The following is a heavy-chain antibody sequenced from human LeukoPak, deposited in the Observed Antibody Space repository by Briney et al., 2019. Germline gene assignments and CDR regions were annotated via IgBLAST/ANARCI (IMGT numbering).Heavy chain of an antibody. CDR1: GGSISSSSYY. V-gene: IGHV4-39*01. CDR3: ARLRSAAGSGPSDY. J-gene: IGHJ4*02. D-gene: IGHD6-13*01. CDR2: IYYSGST. Sequence: SETLSLTCTVPGGSISSSSYYWGWIRQPPGKGLEWIGSIYYSGSTYYNPSLKSRVTISVDTSKNQFSLKLSSVTAADTAVYYCARLRSAAGSGPSDYWGQGTLVTVSS.